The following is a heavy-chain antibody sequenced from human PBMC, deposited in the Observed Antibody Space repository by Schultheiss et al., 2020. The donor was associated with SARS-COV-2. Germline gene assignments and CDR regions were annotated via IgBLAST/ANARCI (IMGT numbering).Heavy chain of an antibody. CDR1: GFTFSSYA. CDR3: ARVRGAYCGGDCYHYWYFDL. CDR2: ISYDGSNK. D-gene: IGHD2-21*02. V-gene: IGHV3-30*04. J-gene: IGHJ2*01. Sequence: GESLKISCAASGFTFSSYAMHWVRQAPGKGLEWVAVISYDGSNKYYADSVKGRFTISRDNSKNTLYLQMNSLRAEDTAVYYCARVRGAYCGGDCYHYWYFDLWGRGTVVTVA.